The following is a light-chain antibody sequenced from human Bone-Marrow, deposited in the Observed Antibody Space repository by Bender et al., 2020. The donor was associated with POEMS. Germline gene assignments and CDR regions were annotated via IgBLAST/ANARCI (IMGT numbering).Light chain of an antibody. CDR1: SSNIGSGYD. J-gene: IGLJ3*02. V-gene: IGLV1-40*01. CDR3: QSYDNSLGGWV. CDR2: GYN. Sequence: QSVLTQPPSASGTPGQRVTISCSGSSSNIGSGYDINWYQHLPGTAPKLLIYGYNNRPSGVPDRFSGSKSGTSASLAITGLQAEDEGDYYCQSYDNSLGGWVFGGGTKLTVL.